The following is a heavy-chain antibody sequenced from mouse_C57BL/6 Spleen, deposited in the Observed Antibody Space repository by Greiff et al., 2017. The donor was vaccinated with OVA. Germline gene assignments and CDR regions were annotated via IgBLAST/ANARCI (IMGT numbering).Heavy chain of an antibody. CDR3: ARDSSGYGRFAY. Sequence: QVQLKESGAELVKPGASVKLSCKASGYTFTSYWMHWVKQRPGQGLEWIGMIHPNSGSTNYNEKFKSKATLTVDKSSSTAYMQLSSLTSEDSAVYYCARDSSGYGRFAYWGQGTLVTVSA. J-gene: IGHJ3*01. V-gene: IGHV1-64*01. CDR1: GYTFTSYW. CDR2: IHPNSGST. D-gene: IGHD3-2*02.